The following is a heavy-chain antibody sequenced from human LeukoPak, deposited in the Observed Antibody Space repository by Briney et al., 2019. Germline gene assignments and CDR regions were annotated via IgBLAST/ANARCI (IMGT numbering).Heavy chain of an antibody. CDR3: ARAGSKASDSSGYYFDY. V-gene: IGHV3-9*01. J-gene: IGHJ4*02. D-gene: IGHD3-22*01. Sequence: GGSLRLSCAASGFTFDDYAMHWVRQAPGKGQEWVSGIIWKSGSIGYADSVKGRFTISRDNAKNSLYLQMNSLRAEDTAVYYCARAGSKASDSSGYYFDYWGQGTLVTVSS. CDR1: GFTFDDYA. CDR2: IIWKSGSI.